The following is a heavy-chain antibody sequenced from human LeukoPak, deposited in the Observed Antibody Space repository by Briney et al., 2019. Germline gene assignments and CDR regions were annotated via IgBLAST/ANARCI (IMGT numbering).Heavy chain of an antibody. V-gene: IGHV4-61*02. D-gene: IGHD3-22*01. CDR1: GGSISSGSYY. CDR2: IYTGGGT. CDR3: ARVTTGGYYNY. J-gene: IGHJ4*02. Sequence: TPSETLSLTCTVSGGSISSGSYYWSWIRQPAGKGLEWIGRIYTGGGTNYNPSLKSRVTISLDTSENHFSLKLSSVTAADTAVYYCARVTTGGYYNYWGQGTLVTVSS.